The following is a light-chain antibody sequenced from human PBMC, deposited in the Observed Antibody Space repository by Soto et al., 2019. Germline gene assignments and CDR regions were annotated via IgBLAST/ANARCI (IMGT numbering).Light chain of an antibody. CDR3: QQYGSSSMYT. CDR2: GAS. CDR1: QSVSSSY. Sequence: EIVLTQSPGTLSLSPGERATLSCRASQSVSSSYLAWYQQKPGQPPRLLIYGASSRATGIPDRFSGSGSGTDFTLTISRLEPEDFAVYYCQQYGSSSMYTFGQGTKLEIK. V-gene: IGKV3-20*01. J-gene: IGKJ2*01.